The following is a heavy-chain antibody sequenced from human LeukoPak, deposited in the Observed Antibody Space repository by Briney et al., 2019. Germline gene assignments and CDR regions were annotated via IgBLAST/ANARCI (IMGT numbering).Heavy chain of an antibody. D-gene: IGHD1-26*01. Sequence: PSETLSLTCTVSSGSISSYYCSWIRQPPGKGLEWIGYIYYSGSTNYNPSLKSRVTISVDTSRNQFSLRLNSVTAADTAVYYCARSRAFNSGAFDPWGQGSLVTVSS. CDR2: IYYSGST. J-gene: IGHJ5*02. CDR1: SGSISSYY. CDR3: ARSRAFNSGAFDP. V-gene: IGHV4-59*01.